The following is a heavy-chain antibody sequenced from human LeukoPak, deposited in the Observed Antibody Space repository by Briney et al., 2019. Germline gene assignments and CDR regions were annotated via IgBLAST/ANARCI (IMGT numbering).Heavy chain of an antibody. CDR1: GGSISSYY. J-gene: IGHJ4*02. V-gene: IGHV4-59*01. CDR3: ARVFRAGTLDY. D-gene: IGHD6-19*01. CDR2: IYYSGST. Sequence: SETLSLTCTVSGGSISSYYWSWIRQPPGKGLEWIGYIYYSGSTNYNPSLKSRVTISVDTSKNQFSLKLSSVTAADTAVYYCARVFRAGTLDYWGQGTLVTVSS.